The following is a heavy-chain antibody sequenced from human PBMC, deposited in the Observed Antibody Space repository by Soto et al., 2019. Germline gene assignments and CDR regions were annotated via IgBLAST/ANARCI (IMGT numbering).Heavy chain of an antibody. CDR2: IYYSGST. CDR1: GGSISSGGYY. CDR3: ARTSYDSRGTAADP. J-gene: IGHJ5*02. Sequence: QVQLQESGPGLVKPSQTLSLTCTVSGGSISSGGYYWSWIRQHPGKGLEWIGYIYYSGSTYYNPSLQSRVTISVDTSRNQSSLKLSSVTAADTAVYYCARTSYDSRGTAADPWGQGTLVTVSS. V-gene: IGHV4-31*03. D-gene: IGHD3-22*01.